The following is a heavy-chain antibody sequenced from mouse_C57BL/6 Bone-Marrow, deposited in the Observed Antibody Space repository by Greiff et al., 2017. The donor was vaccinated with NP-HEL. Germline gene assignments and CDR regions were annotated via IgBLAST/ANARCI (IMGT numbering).Heavy chain of an antibody. CDR2: IHPNSGST. CDR3: ARHTLYYGIAY. V-gene: IGHV1-64*01. CDR1: GYTFTSYW. Sequence: QVHVKQPGAELVKPGASVKLSCKASGYTFTSYWMHWVKQRPGQGLEWIGMIHPNSGSTNYNEKFKSKATLTVDKSASTAYMQLSSLTSEDSAVYYCARHTLYYGIAYWGQGTLVTVSA. D-gene: IGHD2-1*01. J-gene: IGHJ3*01.